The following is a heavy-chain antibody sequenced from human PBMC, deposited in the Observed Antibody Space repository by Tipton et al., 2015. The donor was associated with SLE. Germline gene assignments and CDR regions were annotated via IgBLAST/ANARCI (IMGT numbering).Heavy chain of an antibody. J-gene: IGHJ2*01. CDR1: GFTFSSYG. CDR2: IRYDGSYK. V-gene: IGHV3-30*02. CDR3: AKDQGIMWWYFDL. Sequence: SLRLSCAASGFTFSSYGMHWVRQAPGKGLEWVAFIRYDGSYKYYADSVKGRFTISRDNSKNTLYLQMNSLRAEDTAVYYCAKDQGIMWWYFDLWGRGTLVTVSS. D-gene: IGHD2-21*01.